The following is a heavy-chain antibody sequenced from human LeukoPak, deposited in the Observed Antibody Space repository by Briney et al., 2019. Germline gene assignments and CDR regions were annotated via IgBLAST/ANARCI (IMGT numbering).Heavy chain of an antibody. J-gene: IGHJ3*02. D-gene: IGHD6-19*01. CDR1: GYSISSGYY. CDR2: IYHSGST. V-gene: IGHV4-38-2*01. Sequence: SETLPLTCAVSGYSISSGYYWGWIRRPPGKGLEGIGSIYHSGSTYYNPSLKSRVTISVDTSKNQFSLKLSSVTAADTAVYYCARGYSSGWYDAFDIWGQGTMVTVSS. CDR3: ARGYSSGWYDAFDI.